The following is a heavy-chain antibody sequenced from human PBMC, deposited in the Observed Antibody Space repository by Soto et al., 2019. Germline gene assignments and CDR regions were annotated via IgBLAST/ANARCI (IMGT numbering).Heavy chain of an antibody. D-gene: IGHD4-17*01. V-gene: IGHV1-18*01. Sequence: ASVKVTCKASGYTLTSNGSSWVRQATGQGLEWMGWISAYNGNTNYAQKLQGRVTMTTDTSTSTAYMELRSLRSDDTAVYYCARDDDYGDYRGGSDAFDIWGQGQWSPSPQ. CDR3: ARDDDYGDYRGGSDAFDI. CDR1: GYTLTSNG. CDR2: ISAYNGNT. J-gene: IGHJ3*02.